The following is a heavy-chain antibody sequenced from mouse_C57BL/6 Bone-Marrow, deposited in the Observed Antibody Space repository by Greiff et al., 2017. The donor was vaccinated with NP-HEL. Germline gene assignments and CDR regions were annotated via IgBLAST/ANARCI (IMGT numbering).Heavy chain of an antibody. CDR1: GFTFSSYA. CDR2: ISDGGSYT. J-gene: IGHJ3*01. CDR3: ARRPDAY. V-gene: IGHV5-4*03. Sequence: EVMLVESGGGLVKPGGSLKLSCAASGFTFSSYAMSWVRQTPEKRLEWVATISDGGSYTYYPDNVKGRFTISRDNAKNNLYLQMSHLKSEDTAMYYCARRPDAYWGQGTLVTVSA.